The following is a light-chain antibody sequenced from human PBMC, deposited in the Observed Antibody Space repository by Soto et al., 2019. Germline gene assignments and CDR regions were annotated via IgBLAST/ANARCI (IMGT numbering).Light chain of an antibody. V-gene: IGKV3-11*01. CDR1: QSVSSY. CDR2: DAS. Sequence: EIVLTQSPATLSLSPGERATLSCRASQSVSSYLAWYQQKPGQAPRLLIYDASNRATGIPARFSGSGSGTDFTLXIXSLEPEDFAIYYCQQRSNWPPVTFGGGTKVEIK. J-gene: IGKJ4*01. CDR3: QQRSNWPPVT.